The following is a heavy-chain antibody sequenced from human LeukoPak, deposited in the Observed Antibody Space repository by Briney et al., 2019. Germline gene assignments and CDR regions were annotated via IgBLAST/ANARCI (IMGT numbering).Heavy chain of an antibody. Sequence: GGSLRLSCAASGDTLRNYAMSWVRQAPGKGLEWVANIKEDGSEQYYVDSVKGRFTISRDNAENSLFLQMSSLRAEDTAVYYCARGMTTEYWGQGTLVTVSS. CDR2: IKEDGSEQ. CDR3: ARGMTTEY. D-gene: IGHD4-17*01. CDR1: GDTLRNYA. J-gene: IGHJ4*02. V-gene: IGHV3-7*04.